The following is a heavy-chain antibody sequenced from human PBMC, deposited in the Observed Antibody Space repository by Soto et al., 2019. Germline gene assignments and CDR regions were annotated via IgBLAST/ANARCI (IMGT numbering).Heavy chain of an antibody. J-gene: IGHJ3*02. V-gene: IGHV3-11*01. Sequence: QVQLVESGGGLVRPGGSLRLSCAASGFTFSDYSMSWIRQAPGKGLEWFSYISSSGSTIYYADSVKGRFTISRDNAENSLYLQMNSLRAEDTAVYYCARSRLLFNDAFDIWGQGTMVIVSS. CDR3: ARSRLLFNDAFDI. D-gene: IGHD2-21*01. CDR2: ISSSGSTI. CDR1: GFTFSDYS.